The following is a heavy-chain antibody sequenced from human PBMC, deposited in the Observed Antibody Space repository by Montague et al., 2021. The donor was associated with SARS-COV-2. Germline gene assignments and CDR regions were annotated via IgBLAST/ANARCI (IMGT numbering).Heavy chain of an antibody. CDR1: GDSVSSNSAA. V-gene: IGHV6-1*01. CDR2: TYYRSKWYN. CDR3: ARDIKPPGDILTGYLPYYYYMDV. Sequence: CAISGDSVSSNSAAWNWIRQSPSRGLEWLGRTYYRSKWYNDYAVSVKSRITINPDTSKNQFSLQLNSVTPEDTTVYYCARDIKPPGDILTGYLPYYYYMDVWGKGTTVTVSS. J-gene: IGHJ6*03. D-gene: IGHD3-9*01.